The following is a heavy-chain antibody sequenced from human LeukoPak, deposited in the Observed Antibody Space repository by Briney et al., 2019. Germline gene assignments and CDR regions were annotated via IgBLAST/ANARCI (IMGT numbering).Heavy chain of an antibody. CDR1: GGSISTYY. J-gene: IGHJ6*02. D-gene: IGHD3-9*01. Sequence: SETLSPTCSVSGGSISTYYWSWIRQPAGKGLEWIGRVYRSGNTNYNPSLQSRVTMSVDTSKNQISLRLRSVIAADTAVYYCARDDFEYSVHYGMDVWGQGTAVTVSS. CDR3: ARDDFEYSVHYGMDV. CDR2: VYRSGNT. V-gene: IGHV4-4*07.